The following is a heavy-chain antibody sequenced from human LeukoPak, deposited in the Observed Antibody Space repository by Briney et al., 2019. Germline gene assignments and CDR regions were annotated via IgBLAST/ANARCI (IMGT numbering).Heavy chain of an antibody. CDR2: IYYSGST. Sequence: IPSETLSLTCTVSGGSVSSGSYYWSRIRQPPGKGLEWIGYIYYSGSTNYNPSLKSRVTISVDTSKNQFSLKLSSVTAADTAVYYCARDRSRIQWDPRIGDAFDIWGQGTMVTVSS. D-gene: IGHD1-26*01. V-gene: IGHV4-61*01. CDR3: ARDRSRIQWDPRIGDAFDI. CDR1: GGSVSSGSYY. J-gene: IGHJ3*02.